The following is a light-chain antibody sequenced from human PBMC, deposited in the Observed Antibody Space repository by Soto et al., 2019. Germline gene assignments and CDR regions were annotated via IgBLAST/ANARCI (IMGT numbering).Light chain of an antibody. CDR1: QSVSSSY. Sequence: EIVLTQSPGTLSLSPGDRATLSCRTSQSVSSSYLAWYQQKPGQAPRLLIYCSSSRATGIPDRFSGSGSGTEVTLTISRLEPEDFVVYYCQHYGRSPMYIFGQGTKLE. CDR2: CSS. CDR3: QHYGRSPMYI. J-gene: IGKJ2*01. V-gene: IGKV3-20*01.